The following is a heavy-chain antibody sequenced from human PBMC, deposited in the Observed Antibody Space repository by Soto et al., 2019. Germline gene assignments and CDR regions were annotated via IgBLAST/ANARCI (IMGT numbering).Heavy chain of an antibody. CDR3: AKDWGSPRFDP. CDR2: ISYDGSNK. J-gene: IGHJ5*02. V-gene: IGHV3-30*18. Sequence: QVQLVESGGGVVQPGRSLRLSCAASGFTFSGYGMHWVRQAPGKGLEWVAIISYDGSNKYYADSVKGRFTISRDNSKNPLYLQMNSLRAEDTAVYYCAKDWGSPRFDPWGQGTLVTVSS. CDR1: GFTFSGYG. D-gene: IGHD3-16*01.